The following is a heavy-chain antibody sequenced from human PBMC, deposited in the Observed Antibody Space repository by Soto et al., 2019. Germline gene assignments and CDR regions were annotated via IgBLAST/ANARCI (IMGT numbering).Heavy chain of an antibody. CDR1: GYNYNNYG. J-gene: IGHJ4*02. D-gene: IGHD3-9*01. CDR2: ISAFNHKA. CDR3: ARQHNDLWTDAPDFDY. Sequence: QVQLVQSGGEVKKPGASLKVSCKASGYNYNNYGVTWVRPAPGQGLEWMGWISAFNHKANYAPNIQDRVTMTIDTSTDTAHMEMRSLRPDDTAVYYCARQHNDLWTDAPDFDYCGQETLVTVSA. V-gene: IGHV1-18*04.